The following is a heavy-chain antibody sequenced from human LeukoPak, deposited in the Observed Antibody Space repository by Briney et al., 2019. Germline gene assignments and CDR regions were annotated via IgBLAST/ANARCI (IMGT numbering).Heavy chain of an antibody. Sequence: SETLTLTCTVSGGSVSTYHWSWIRQSAVKGLEWIGRVHNSGTANYNPSLKSRVTMSVDTSKNQFSLKLRSVTAADTAVYYCARDGLYSYGYSYFDFWGQGTLVTVSS. J-gene: IGHJ4*02. D-gene: IGHD5-18*01. V-gene: IGHV4-4*07. CDR1: GGSVSTYH. CDR3: ARDGLYSYGYSYFDF. CDR2: VHNSGTA.